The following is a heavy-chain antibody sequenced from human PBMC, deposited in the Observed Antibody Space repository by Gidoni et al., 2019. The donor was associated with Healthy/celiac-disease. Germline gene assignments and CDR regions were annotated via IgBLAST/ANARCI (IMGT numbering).Heavy chain of an antibody. Sequence: QVQLQESGPGLVKPSQTLSLTCTVSGGSISSGGYYWSWIRQHPGKGLEWIGYFYYSGSTYYNPSLNKRFTITVVTTKNQFSLKLRSVTTADTAVYYCAGEDVNGTYGMDVWGQGTTVTVSS. CDR3: AGEDVNGTYGMDV. CDR2: FYYSGST. D-gene: IGHD1-20*01. CDR1: GGSISSGGYY. V-gene: IGHV4-31*03. J-gene: IGHJ6*02.